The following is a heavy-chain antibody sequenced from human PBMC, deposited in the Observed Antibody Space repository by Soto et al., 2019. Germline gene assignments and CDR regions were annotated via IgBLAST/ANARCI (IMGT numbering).Heavy chain of an antibody. J-gene: IGHJ4*02. D-gene: IGHD3-22*01. Sequence: SETLSLTWTVSGVSISSGGYYWSWIRQHPGKGLEWIWYIYYSGNTYYNPSLKSRVAISVDTSKNQFSLKLSSVTAADTAVYYCARAPGDYYDSSVSLYFDSWGQGTLVTVSS. CDR1: GVSISSGGYY. CDR2: IYYSGNT. CDR3: ARAPGDYYDSSVSLYFDS. V-gene: IGHV4-31*02.